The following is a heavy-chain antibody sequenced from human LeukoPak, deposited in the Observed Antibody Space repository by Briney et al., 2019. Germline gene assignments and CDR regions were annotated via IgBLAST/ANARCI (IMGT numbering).Heavy chain of an antibody. Sequence: PSETLSLTCSVSGGSISSYYWSWIRQPPGKGLEGIAYTSHSGSTNYNPSLKSRVTISLHTSKNQFSLRLRSVTAADGAVYYCARGSYYGSGSYYSNWGQGILVTVSS. V-gene: IGHV4-59*01. CDR2: TSHSGST. D-gene: IGHD3-10*01. CDR1: GGSISSYY. CDR3: ARGSYYGSGSYYSN. J-gene: IGHJ4*02.